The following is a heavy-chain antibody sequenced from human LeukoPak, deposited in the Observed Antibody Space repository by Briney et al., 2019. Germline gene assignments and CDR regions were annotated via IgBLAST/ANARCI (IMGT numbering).Heavy chain of an antibody. Sequence: PSETLSLTCTVSGGSISSYYWSWIRQPPGKGLEWIGYTHNSGSTSYNPSLKSRVTISVDTSKNQFSLKLTSVTAADTAVYYCARGYSGSYGRFDYWGQGTLVTVSS. V-gene: IGHV4-59*01. CDR3: ARGYSGSYGRFDY. CDR2: THNSGST. CDR1: GGSISSYY. D-gene: IGHD1-26*01. J-gene: IGHJ4*02.